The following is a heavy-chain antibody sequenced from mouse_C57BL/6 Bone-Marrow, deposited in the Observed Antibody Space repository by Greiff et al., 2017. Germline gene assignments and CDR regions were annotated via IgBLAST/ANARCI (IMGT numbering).Heavy chain of an antibody. Sequence: QVQLQQPGAELVKPGASVKLSCKASGYTFTSYWMHWVKQRPGQGLEWIGMIHPNSGSTNYNEKFKSKATLTVDKSSSTAYMQLSSLTSEDSAVYFCAKTSSYYSGSIFFAYWGQGTLVSLS. V-gene: IGHV1-64*01. CDR1: GYTFTSYW. CDR2: IHPNSGST. CDR3: AKTSSYYSGSIFFAY. J-gene: IGHJ3*01. D-gene: IGHD1-1*01.